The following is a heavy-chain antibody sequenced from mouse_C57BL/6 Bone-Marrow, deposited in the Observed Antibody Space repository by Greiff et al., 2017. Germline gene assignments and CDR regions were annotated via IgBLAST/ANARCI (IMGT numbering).Heavy chain of an antibody. Sequence: QVQLQQSGPELVKPGASVKISCKASGYAFSSSWMHWVKQRPGKGLEWIGRIYPGDGDTNYNGKFKGKATLTADKSSSTAYMQLSSLTSEDSAVYFCAGDYGSGSWFAYWGQGTLVTVSA. D-gene: IGHD1-1*01. CDR2: IYPGDGDT. CDR3: AGDYGSGSWFAY. V-gene: IGHV1-82*01. CDR1: GYAFSSSW. J-gene: IGHJ3*01.